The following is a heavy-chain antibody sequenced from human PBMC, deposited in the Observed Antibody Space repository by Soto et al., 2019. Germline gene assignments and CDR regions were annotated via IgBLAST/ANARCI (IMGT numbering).Heavy chain of an antibody. Sequence: TLSLTCTVSGGSISSGDYYWSWIRQPPGKGLEWIGYIYYSGSTYYNPSLKSRVTISVDTSKNQFSLKLSSVTAADTAVYYCAREYAARFYFDYWGQGTLVTVSS. CDR1: GGSISSGDYY. D-gene: IGHD6-6*01. J-gene: IGHJ4*02. CDR2: IYYSGST. CDR3: AREYAARFYFDY. V-gene: IGHV4-30-4*01.